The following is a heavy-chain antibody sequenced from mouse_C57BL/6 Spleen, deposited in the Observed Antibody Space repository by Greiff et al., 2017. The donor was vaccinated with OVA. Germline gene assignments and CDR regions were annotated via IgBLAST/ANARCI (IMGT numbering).Heavy chain of an antibody. CDR3: ARGGNYGSSFWYFDV. J-gene: IGHJ1*03. D-gene: IGHD1-1*01. CDR1: GYTFTSYW. CDR2: IYPGSGST. V-gene: IGHV1-55*01. Sequence: QVQLQQPGAELVKPGASVKMSCKASGYTFTSYWITWVKQRPGQGLEWIGDIYPGSGSTNYNEKFKSKATLTVDTSSSTAYMQLSSLTSEDSAVYYCARGGNYGSSFWYFDVWGTGTTVTVSS.